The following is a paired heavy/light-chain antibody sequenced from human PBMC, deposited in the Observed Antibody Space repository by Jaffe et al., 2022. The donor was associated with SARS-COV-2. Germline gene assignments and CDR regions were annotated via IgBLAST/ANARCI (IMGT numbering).Light chain of an antibody. Sequence: QSALTQPASVSGSPGQSITISCTGTSSDVGYFNYVCWYQHLPDKAPQLIIYDVSYRPSGVSNRFSGSKSGNTASLTISGLQAEDEADYYCSSYTRSNTPVFGGGTKLTVL. CDR2: DVS. J-gene: IGLJ2*01. CDR1: SSDVGYFNY. V-gene: IGLV2-14*03. CDR3: SSYTRSNTPV.
Heavy chain of an antibody. CDR1: SGSISSSSYY. V-gene: IGHV4-39*02. Sequence: QLQLQGSGPRLVKPPETLSLTCTVSSGSISSSSYYWGWIRQPPGKGLEWIGSIYYTGSTFYNPSLKSRVTISVDTSKNQFSLKLSSVTAADTAVYYCARDRSAGLWFADPLAYFDYWGQGTLVAVSS. CDR3: ARDRSAGLWFADPLAYFDY. CDR2: IYYTGST. J-gene: IGHJ4*02. D-gene: IGHD3-10*01.